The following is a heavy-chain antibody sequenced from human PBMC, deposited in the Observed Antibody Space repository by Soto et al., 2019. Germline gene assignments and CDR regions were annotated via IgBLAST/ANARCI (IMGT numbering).Heavy chain of an antibody. Sequence: QVQLVESGGGVVQPGRSLRLSCAASGFPFSSYGMHWVRQAPGKGLEWVAHISYDGSNKHYTDSVKGRFTISRDNSKNMLYLQMSSVRAEDTAAYYCAGGQYSFDYCGQGTRVSVSS. CDR3: AGGQYSFDY. CDR1: GFPFSSYG. D-gene: IGHD2-15*01. V-gene: IGHV3-30*03. J-gene: IGHJ4*02. CDR2: ISYDGSNK.